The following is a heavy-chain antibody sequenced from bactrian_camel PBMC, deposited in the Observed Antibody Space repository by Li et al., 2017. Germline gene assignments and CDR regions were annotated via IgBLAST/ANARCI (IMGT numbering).Heavy chain of an antibody. CDR1: GFTFSNYW. Sequence: HVQLVESGGGLVQPGGSLRLSCAASGFTFSNYWMHWVRQAPGKGLEWMSSIYTGDGRTRSVDSVKGRFTISRDNAKNMLHLQMNNLKPEDTAVYYCVATRGDRCADYCSGSYCYDPTAKFAYWGQGTQVTVS. D-gene: IGHD3*01. V-gene: IGHV3S6*01. CDR2: IYTGDGRT. CDR3: VATRGDRCADYCSGSYCYDPTAKFAY. J-gene: IGHJ4*01.